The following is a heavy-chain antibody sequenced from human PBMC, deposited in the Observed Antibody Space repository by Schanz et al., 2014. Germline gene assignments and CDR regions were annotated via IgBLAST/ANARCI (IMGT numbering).Heavy chain of an antibody. Sequence: VQLEQSGAEVKKPGASVKVSCKASGYTFTSYSMHWVRQAPGQGLEWMGIINLSGGSTNNAQKFQGRLTMTRDTSTSTVCDEMSILTAEDAVLYCCARSKYYDNSDYYNSFDYWGQGTLVTVSS. J-gene: IGHJ4*02. D-gene: IGHD3-22*01. CDR3: ARSKYYDNSDYYNSFDY. V-gene: IGHV1-46*01. CDR2: INLSGGST. CDR1: GYTFTSYS.